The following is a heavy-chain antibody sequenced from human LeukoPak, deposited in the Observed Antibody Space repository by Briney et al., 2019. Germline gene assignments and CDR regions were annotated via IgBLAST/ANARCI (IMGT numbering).Heavy chain of an antibody. D-gene: IGHD1-26*01. V-gene: IGHV3-33*01. J-gene: IGHJ4*02. CDR2: IWYDGSNK. Sequence: GGSLRLSCAASGFTFSSYGMHWVRQAPGKGLEWVAVIWYDGSNKYYADSVKGRFTISRDNPKNTLYLQMNSLRAEDTAVYYCARDADLVGASGGDYWGQGTLVTVSS. CDR1: GFTFSSYG. CDR3: ARDADLVGASGGDY.